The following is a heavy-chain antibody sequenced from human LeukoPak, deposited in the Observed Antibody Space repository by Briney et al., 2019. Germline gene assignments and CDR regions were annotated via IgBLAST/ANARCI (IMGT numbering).Heavy chain of an antibody. CDR2: ISYDGSNK. J-gene: IGHJ6*03. D-gene: IGHD2-2*01. CDR3: ARDRGKGPAAFFYYYYMDV. V-gene: IGHV3-30*16. Sequence: PGGSLGLSCPASGLTFSSFVMPWFRQAPAKGLRWVAVISYDGSNKYYADSVKGRFTISRDNSKNTLYLQMNSLRAEDTAVYYCARDRGKGPAAFFYYYYMDVWGKGATVTVSS. CDR1: GLTFSSFV.